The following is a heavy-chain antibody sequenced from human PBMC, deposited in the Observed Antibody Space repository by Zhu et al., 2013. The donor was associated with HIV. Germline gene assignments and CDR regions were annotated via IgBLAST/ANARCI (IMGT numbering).Heavy chain of an antibody. CDR1: GYTFNRNG. V-gene: IGHV1-18*01. CDR2: ISPYNGNT. D-gene: IGHD4-17*01. Sequence: QVQLVQSGAEVKKPGASVTVSCKASGYTFNRNGFSWVRQAPGQGLEWMGWISPYNGNTIYAQSFLGRVTMTTDTSTSTVYMELRRLRSDDTAVYYCARDPGXYGDWAGYLDLWGRGTLVTVSS. J-gene: IGHJ2*01. CDR3: ARDPGXYGDWAGYLDL.